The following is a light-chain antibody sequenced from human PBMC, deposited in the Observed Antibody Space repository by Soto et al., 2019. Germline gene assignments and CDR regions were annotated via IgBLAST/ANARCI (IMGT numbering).Light chain of an antibody. Sequence: EIVLTQAPGTSLLLPGERATLSCRASQSVSSSYLAWYQQKPGQAPRLLIYGVSSRATGIPDRFSGSGSGTDFTLTISRLEPEDFAVYYCQQYEPSLPWTSGQGTKV. CDR2: GVS. V-gene: IGKV3-20*01. J-gene: IGKJ1*01. CDR1: QSVSSSY. CDR3: QQYEPSLPWT.